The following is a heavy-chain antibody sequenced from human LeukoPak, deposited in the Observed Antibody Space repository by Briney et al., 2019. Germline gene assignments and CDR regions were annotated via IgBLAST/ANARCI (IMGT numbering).Heavy chain of an antibody. Sequence: GASVKVSCKASGYTFTGYYMHWVRQAPGRGLEWMGWINPNSGGTNYAQKFQGRVTMTRDTSISTAYMELSRLRSDDTAVYYCARAHGYNSVGDWFDPWGQGTLVTVSS. CDR3: ARAHGYNSVGDWFDP. CDR1: GYTFTGYY. J-gene: IGHJ5*02. V-gene: IGHV1-2*02. CDR2: INPNSGGT. D-gene: IGHD5-24*01.